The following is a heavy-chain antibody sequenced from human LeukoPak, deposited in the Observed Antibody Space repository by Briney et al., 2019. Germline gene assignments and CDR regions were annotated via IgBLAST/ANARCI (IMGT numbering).Heavy chain of an antibody. CDR1: GFTFSSYA. V-gene: IGHV3-23*01. Sequence: GGSLRLSCAASGFTFSSYAMSWVRQAPGKGLEWVSAISGSGGSTHYADSVKGRFTISRDNSKNTLYLQMNSLRAEDTAVYYCAKVESYYDSSGYYYDYWGQGTLVTVSS. J-gene: IGHJ4*02. D-gene: IGHD3-22*01. CDR3: AKVESYYDSSGYYYDY. CDR2: ISGSGGST.